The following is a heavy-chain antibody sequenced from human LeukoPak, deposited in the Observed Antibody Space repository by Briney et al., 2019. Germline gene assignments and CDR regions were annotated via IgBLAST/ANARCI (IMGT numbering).Heavy chain of an antibody. J-gene: IGHJ4*02. CDR3: ARDRKYYYDSSGYYYEPFDY. D-gene: IGHD3-22*01. Sequence: ASVKVSCKASGYTFTSNYIHWVRQAPGQGLEWMGMIYPRDGSTSYAQKFQGRVTVTRDTSTSTVHMELSGLRSEDTAVYYCARDRKYYYDSSGYYYEPFDYWGQGTLVTVSS. CDR1: GYTFTSNY. V-gene: IGHV1-46*01. CDR2: IYPRDGST.